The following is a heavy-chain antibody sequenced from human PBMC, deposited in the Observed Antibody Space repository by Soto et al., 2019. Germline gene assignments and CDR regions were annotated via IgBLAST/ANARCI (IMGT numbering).Heavy chain of an antibody. CDR3: ARVEDCSGGSCYRAFDI. Sequence: EVQLVESGGGLVQPGGSLRLSCAASGFTFSDHYMDWVRQAPGKGLEWVGRTRNKANSYTTEYAASVKGRFTISRDDSKNSRYLKMNSVKTEDTAVYYCARVEDCSGGSCYRAFDIWGQGTMVTVSS. D-gene: IGHD2-15*01. CDR1: GFTFSDHY. CDR2: TRNKANSYTT. J-gene: IGHJ3*02. V-gene: IGHV3-72*01.